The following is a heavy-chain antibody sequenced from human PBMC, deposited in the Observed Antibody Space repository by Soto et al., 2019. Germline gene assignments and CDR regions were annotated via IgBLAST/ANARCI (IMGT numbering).Heavy chain of an antibody. D-gene: IGHD5-12*01. CDR3: ARDYYRFNSGYGFSMDV. J-gene: IGHJ6*02. Sequence: PGESLKISCVASGFPFSPFWMSWVRQAPGKGLVWVSRIKNDGTTKYYADSVKGRFTISRDNSKNTLYLQMNSLRAEDTAVYYCARDYYRFNSGYGFSMDVWGQGTTVTVSS. V-gene: IGHV3-74*01. CDR2: IKNDGTTK. CDR1: GFPFSPFW.